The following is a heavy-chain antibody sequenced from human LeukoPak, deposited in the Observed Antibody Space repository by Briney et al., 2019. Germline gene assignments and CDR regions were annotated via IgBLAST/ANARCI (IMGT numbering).Heavy chain of an antibody. CDR2: IVGSGGSS. J-gene: IGHJ4*02. V-gene: IGHV3-23*01. CDR1: GFTFNSHA. CDR3: AKEGLNPLSYFDY. Sequence: PGGSLRLSCAASGFTFNSHAMYWVRQAPGKGLEWVSGIVGSGGSSYYAESVKGRFTISRDNSKNTLYLQMNSLRAEDTAVYYCAKEGLNPLSYFDYWGQGTLVTVSS. D-gene: IGHD2/OR15-2a*01.